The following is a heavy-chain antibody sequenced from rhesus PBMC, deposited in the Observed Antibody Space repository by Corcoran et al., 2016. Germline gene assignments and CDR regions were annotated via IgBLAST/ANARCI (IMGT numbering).Heavy chain of an antibody. CDR3: ARPKYSRWSAVDY. J-gene: IGHJ4*01. CDR2: INGNSGST. D-gene: IGHD6-13*01. CDR1: GGSFSSYW. Sequence: QVQLQESGPGLVKPSETLSLTCAVSGGSFSSYWWSWIRQPPGKGLEWIGEINGNSGSTNYNPSLSSRFTISNDASKNQFSLKLSSVTAADTAVYYCARPKYSRWSAVDYWGQGVLVTVSS. V-gene: IGHV4-80*01.